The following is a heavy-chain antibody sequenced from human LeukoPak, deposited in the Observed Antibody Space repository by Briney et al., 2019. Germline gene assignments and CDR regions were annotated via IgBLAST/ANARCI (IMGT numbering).Heavy chain of an antibody. D-gene: IGHD1-26*01. CDR2: ISRSGNST. CDR1: GFTFSFYA. V-gene: IGHV3-23*01. CDR3: AKSVGPEGY. J-gene: IGHJ4*02. Sequence: PGGSLRLSSAASGFTFSFYAMSWVRQAPGKGLEWVSGISRSGNSTYYADSVKGRFSISRDNSKNTVYLQMNSLRVEDTAVYYCAKSVGPEGYWGQGTLVTVSS.